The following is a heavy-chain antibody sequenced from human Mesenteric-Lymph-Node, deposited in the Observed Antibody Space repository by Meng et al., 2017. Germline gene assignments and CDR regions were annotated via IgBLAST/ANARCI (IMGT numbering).Heavy chain of an antibody. Sequence: GGSLRLSCAASGFTFSTYSMNWVRQAPGKGLEWVSVIYSGGSTYYADSVKGRFTISRDNSKNTLYLQMNSLRAEDTAVYYCASYGGAFDYWGQGTLVTVSS. CDR1: GFTFSTYS. CDR3: ASYGGAFDY. V-gene: IGHV3-53*01. CDR2: IYSGGST. D-gene: IGHD4-23*01. J-gene: IGHJ4*02.